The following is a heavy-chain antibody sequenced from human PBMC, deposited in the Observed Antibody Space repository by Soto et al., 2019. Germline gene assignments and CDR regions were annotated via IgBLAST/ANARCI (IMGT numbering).Heavy chain of an antibody. D-gene: IGHD6-19*01. CDR1: GFSLSTSGMC. CDR2: IDWDDDK. CDR3: ARIRDGYSSGWYDGMDV. Sequence: SGPTLVNPTQTLTLTCTFSGFSLSTSGMCVSWIRQPPGKALEWLALIDWDDDKYYSTSLKTRLTISKDTSKNQVVLTMTNMDPVDTATYYCARIRDGYSSGWYDGMDVWGQGTTVTVS. V-gene: IGHV2-70*01. J-gene: IGHJ6*02.